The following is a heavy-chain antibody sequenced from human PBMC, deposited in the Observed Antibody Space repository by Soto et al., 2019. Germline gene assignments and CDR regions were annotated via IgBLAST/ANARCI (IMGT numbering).Heavy chain of an antibody. J-gene: IGHJ5*02. CDR3: ARGGIADPWWFDP. Sequence: PSETLSLTCAVYGASLSDYNWNWIRQPPGKGLEWIGYIYYSGSTYYNPSLKSRVTISVDTSKNQFSLKLSSVTAADTAVYYCARGGIADPWWFDPWGQGTLVTVSS. D-gene: IGHD6-13*01. V-gene: IGHV4-30-4*01. CDR1: GASLSDYN. CDR2: IYYSGST.